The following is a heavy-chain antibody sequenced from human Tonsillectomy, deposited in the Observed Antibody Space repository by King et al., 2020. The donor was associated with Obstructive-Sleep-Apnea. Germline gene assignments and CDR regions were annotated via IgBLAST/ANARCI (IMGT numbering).Heavy chain of an antibody. CDR2: IDPRYSYT. CDR1: GYSFTSYW. J-gene: IGHJ4*02. CDR3: ATTTYYGDYAADY. D-gene: IGHD4-17*01. V-gene: IGHV5-10-1*03. Sequence: QLVQSGAEVKKPGESLRISCKGSGYSFTSYWINWGRQMPGKGLEWMGRIDPRYSYTNYSPSFQGHVTISADKSLSTAYLQWSSRKASDTAMYYCATTTYYGDYAADYWGQGTLVTVSS.